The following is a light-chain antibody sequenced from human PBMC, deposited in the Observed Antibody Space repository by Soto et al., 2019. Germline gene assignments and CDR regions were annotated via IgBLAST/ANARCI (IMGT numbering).Light chain of an antibody. V-gene: IGKV3-15*01. CDR2: GAS. J-gene: IGKJ4*01. Sequence: EIVMTQSPATLSVSPGERATLFCRASESVSSHLAWYQQKPGQAPSLLIYGASTRATGVPARFSGSGSGTDFTLTITSLQSEDVAVYYCQQYINWPPLTFGGGTKVEIK. CDR3: QQYINWPPLT. CDR1: ESVSSH.